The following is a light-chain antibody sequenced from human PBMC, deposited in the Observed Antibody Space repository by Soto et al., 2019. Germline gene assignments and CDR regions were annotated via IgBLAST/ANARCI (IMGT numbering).Light chain of an antibody. J-gene: IGLJ2*01. CDR1: SSDVGGYNY. Sequence: QSALTQPASVSGSPGQSITIPCTGTSSDVGGYNYVSWYQQHPGKAPKLMIYEVSYRPSGVSNRFSASKSGNTASLTISGLQAEDEADYYCSSYTSSSTLVFGGGTKLTVL. V-gene: IGLV2-14*01. CDR3: SSYTSSSTLV. CDR2: EVS.